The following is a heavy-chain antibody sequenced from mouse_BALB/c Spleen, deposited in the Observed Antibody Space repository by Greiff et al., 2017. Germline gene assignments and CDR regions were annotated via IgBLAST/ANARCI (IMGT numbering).Heavy chain of an antibody. CDR1: GYTFTSYW. CDR2: INPSNGRT. CDR3: ARGDYRYFDY. J-gene: IGHJ2*01. D-gene: IGHD2-14*01. V-gene: IGHV1S81*02. Sequence: QVQLQQPGAELVKPGASVTLSCKASGYTFTSYWMHWVKQRPGQGLEWIGEINPSNGRTNYNEKFKSKATLTVDKSSSTAYMQLSSLTSEDSAVYYCARGDYRYFDYWGQGTTLTVSS.